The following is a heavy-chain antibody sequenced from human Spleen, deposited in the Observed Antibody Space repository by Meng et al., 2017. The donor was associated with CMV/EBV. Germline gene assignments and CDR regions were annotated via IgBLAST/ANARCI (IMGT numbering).Heavy chain of an antibody. CDR1: GYTFTGYY. J-gene: IGHJ4*02. Sequence: ASVKVSCKASGYTFTGYYMHWVRQAPGQGLEWMGWINPNSGGTNYAQKFQGRVTMTRDTSISTAYMELTSLTSEDTAMYYCARAAGDLDYWGQGTLVTVSS. CDR2: INPNSGGT. D-gene: IGHD4-17*01. CDR3: ARAAGDLDY. V-gene: IGHV1-2*02.